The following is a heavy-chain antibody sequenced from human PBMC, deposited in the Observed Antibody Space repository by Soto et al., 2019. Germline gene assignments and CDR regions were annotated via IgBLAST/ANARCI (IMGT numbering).Heavy chain of an antibody. CDR1: GFTFSSYS. J-gene: IGHJ6*02. CDR3: ARAGPGFRSSWSNYYYYYGMDV. V-gene: IGHV3-21*01. CDR2: ISSSSSYI. D-gene: IGHD6-13*01. Sequence: PGGSLRLSCAASGFTFSSYSMNWVRQAPGKGLEWVSSISSSSSYIYYADSVKGRFTISRDNAKNSLYLQMNSLRAEDTAVYYCARAGPGFRSSWSNYYYYYGMDVWGQGTTVTVSS.